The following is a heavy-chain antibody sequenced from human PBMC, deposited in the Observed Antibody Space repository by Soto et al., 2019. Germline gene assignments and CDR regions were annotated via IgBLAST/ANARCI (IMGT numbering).Heavy chain of an antibody. D-gene: IGHD6-6*01. CDR1: GFSLTTRGVG. J-gene: IGHJ3*01. V-gene: IGHV2-5*02. CDR2: IYWDDDA. CDR3: AHSYSSSPDDGFDV. Sequence: QITLKESGQTLVKPTQILTLTCTFSGFSLTTRGVGVGWIRQPPGEALEWLALIYWDDDARYSPSLRSRLTITNDTSKNQVVLTMTNMEPVDTGTYYCAHSYSSSPDDGFDVWGQGTRVTVSS.